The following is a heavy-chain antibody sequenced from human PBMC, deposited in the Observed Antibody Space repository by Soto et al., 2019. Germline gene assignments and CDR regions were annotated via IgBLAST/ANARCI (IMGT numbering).Heavy chain of an antibody. J-gene: IGHJ5*02. CDR1: GFTFSSYV. D-gene: IGHD2-2*01. CDR2: IWYDGSNK. V-gene: IGHV3-33*01. CDR3: ARDRRLVVVPAVYNWFDP. Sequence: GGSLSLSCAAAGFTFSSYVMHWVRPAPGKGLEWVAVIWYDGSNKYYADSVKGRFTISRDNSKNTLYLQMNSLRAEDTAVYYCARDRRLVVVPAVYNWFDPWGQGTLVNVSS.